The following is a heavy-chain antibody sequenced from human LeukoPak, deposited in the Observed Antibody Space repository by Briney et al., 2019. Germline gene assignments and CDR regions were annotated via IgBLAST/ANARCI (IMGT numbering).Heavy chain of an antibody. CDR2: INHSGST. CDR1: GGSFSGYY. CDR3: ARASDY. Sequence: SETLSLTCAVYGGSFSGYYWSWIRQPPGKGLEWIGEINHSGSTNYNPSLKSRVTISVDTSKNQFSLKLSSATAADTAVYYCARASDYWGQGTLVTVSS. J-gene: IGHJ4*02. V-gene: IGHV4-34*01.